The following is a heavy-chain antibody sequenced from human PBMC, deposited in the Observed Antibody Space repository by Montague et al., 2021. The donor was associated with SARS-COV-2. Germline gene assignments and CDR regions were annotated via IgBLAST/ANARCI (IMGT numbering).Heavy chain of an antibody. CDR2: IFYRGTT. Sequence: SETLSLTCTVSGDSMTYFYWSWIRQTPEKGLEWIGYIFYRGTTKYNPSLESRVTITVATSKDQFYLKLNSVTAADTAVYYCARGATGTFDYWGQGTRVTVSS. CDR1: GDSMTYFY. D-gene: IGHD1-1*01. CDR3: ARGATGTFDY. V-gene: IGHV4-59*01. J-gene: IGHJ4*02.